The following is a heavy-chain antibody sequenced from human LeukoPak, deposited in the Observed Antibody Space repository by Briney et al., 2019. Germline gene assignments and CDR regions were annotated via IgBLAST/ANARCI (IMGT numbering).Heavy chain of an antibody. CDR3: AKTPGGYCSSTSCYGGYYYYYMDV. J-gene: IGHJ6*03. D-gene: IGHD2-2*01. CDR1: GFTFSSYA. V-gene: IGHV3-23*01. CDR2: ISGSGGST. Sequence: GGFLRLSCAASGFTFSSYAMSWVRQAPGKGLEWVSAISGSGGSTYYADSVKGRFTISRDNSKNTLYLQMNSLRAEDTAVYYCAKTPGGYCSSTSCYGGYYYYYMDVWGKGTTVTVPS.